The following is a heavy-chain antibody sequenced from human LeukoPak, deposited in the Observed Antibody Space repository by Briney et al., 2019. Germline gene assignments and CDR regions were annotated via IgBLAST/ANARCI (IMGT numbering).Heavy chain of an antibody. Sequence: PGRSLRLSCAASGFTFSSYGMHCVRQTPGKGLEWVAVISYDGSNKYYADSVKGRFTISRDNSKNTLYLQMNSLRAEDTAVYYCAKDRDYGDYLSIDYWGQGTLVTVSS. CDR2: ISYDGSNK. D-gene: IGHD4-17*01. V-gene: IGHV3-30*18. CDR1: GFTFSSYG. CDR3: AKDRDYGDYLSIDY. J-gene: IGHJ4*02.